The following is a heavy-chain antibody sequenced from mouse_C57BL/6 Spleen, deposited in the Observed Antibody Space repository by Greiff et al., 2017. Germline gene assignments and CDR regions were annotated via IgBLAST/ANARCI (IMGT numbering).Heavy chain of an antibody. J-gene: IGHJ2*01. V-gene: IGHV1-69*01. D-gene: IGHD3-3*01. CDR2: IDPSDSYT. Sequence: QVQLQQPGAELVMPGASVKLSCKASGYTFTSYWMHWVKQRPGQGLEWIGEIDPSDSYTNYNQKFKGKSTLTVDKSSSTAYMQLSSLTSEDSAVYYCATSRDLDYWGQGTTLTVSS. CDR1: GYTFTSYW. CDR3: ATSRDLDY.